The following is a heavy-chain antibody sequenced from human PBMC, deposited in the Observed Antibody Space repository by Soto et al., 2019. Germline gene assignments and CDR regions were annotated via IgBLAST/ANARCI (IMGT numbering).Heavy chain of an antibody. Sequence: PSETLSLICTVSAGSLSSYYWSWIRQPPGKGLEWIAYIYYTGSTYYNPSLKSRVTISVDTSNNQFSLKLRSVTAADTAVYYCAGASTPHPSAFNIWGQAPTVT. V-gene: IGHV4-59*08. CDR2: IYYTGST. CDR3: AGASTPHPSAFNI. CDR1: AGSLSSYY. J-gene: IGHJ3*02.